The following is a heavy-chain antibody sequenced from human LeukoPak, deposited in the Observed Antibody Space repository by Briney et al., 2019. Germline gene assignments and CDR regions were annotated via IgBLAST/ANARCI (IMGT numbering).Heavy chain of an antibody. CDR2: IYYSGST. CDR3: ARHRLRIAVADFDY. V-gene: IGHV4-39*01. CDR1: GGSISSSSYY. D-gene: IGHD6-19*01. J-gene: IGHJ4*02. Sequence: PSETLSLTCTVSGGSISSSSYYWGWIRQPPGKGLEGIGSIYYSGSTYYNPSFKSRVTISVDTSKNQSSLKLSSVTAADTAVYYCARHRLRIAVADFDYWGQGTLVTVSS.